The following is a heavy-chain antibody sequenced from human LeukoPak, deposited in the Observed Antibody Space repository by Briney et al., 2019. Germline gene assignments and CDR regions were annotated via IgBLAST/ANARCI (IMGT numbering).Heavy chain of an antibody. CDR1: GYTLTELS. J-gene: IGHJ4*02. CDR3: ATDAGPSPLLSSFALDY. V-gene: IGHV1-24*01. D-gene: IGHD2/OR15-2a*01. CDR2: FDPEDGET. Sequence: ASVKVSCKVSGYTLTELSMHWVRQAPGKGLEWMGGFDPEDGETIYAQKFQGRVTMTEDTSTDTAYMELSSLRSEDTAVYYCATDAGPSPLLSSFALDYWGQGTLVTVSS.